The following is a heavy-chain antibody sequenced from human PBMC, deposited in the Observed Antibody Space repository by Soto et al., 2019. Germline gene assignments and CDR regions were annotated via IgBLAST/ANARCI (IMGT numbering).Heavy chain of an antibody. V-gene: IGHV3-15*07. Sequence: PGGALRLPRAASGFTFSTAWINWFRHALWKGLEWVGRVKSKTHGGTTDFAAPVKGRFAISRDDSKNVVYLEMNSLKTEDTAIYYCTTDSYYTCSKLRYEYCGQGTVLPISS. D-gene: IGHD3-3*01. CDR2: VKSKTHGGTT. CDR3: TTDSYYTCSKLRYEY. J-gene: IGHJ4*01. CDR1: GFTFSTAW.